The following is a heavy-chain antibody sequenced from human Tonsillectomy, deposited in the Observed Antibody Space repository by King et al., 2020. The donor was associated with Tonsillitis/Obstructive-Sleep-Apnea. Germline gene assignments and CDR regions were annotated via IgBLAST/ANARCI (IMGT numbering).Heavy chain of an antibody. J-gene: IGHJ5*02. Sequence: VQLVESGGALVQPGGSLRLSCAASGFTFRSYAMNWVRQAPGKGLVWVSAIGDNGGTTYYADSVRGRFTISRDNSQNTLYLQMYSLRAEDAAVNFCAMLSGSYSSSWGQGTLVTVSS. CDR1: GFTFRSYA. D-gene: IGHD1-26*01. CDR3: AMLSGSYSSS. V-gene: IGHV3-23*04. CDR2: IGDNGGTT.